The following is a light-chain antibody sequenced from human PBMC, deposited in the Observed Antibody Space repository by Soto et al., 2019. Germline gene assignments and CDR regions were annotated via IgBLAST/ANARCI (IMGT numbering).Light chain of an antibody. J-gene: IGKJ2*01. CDR3: QQSYSTQDT. V-gene: IGKV1-39*01. CDR1: QSINSY. Sequence: DIQMTQSPSSLSASVGDRVNIACRASQSINSYLNWYQQRPGKAPRVLIYAASSLQRGVPSSFSGSGSGTDFTLTISSLQPEDFATYYCQQSYSTQDTFGQGTKLEIK. CDR2: AAS.